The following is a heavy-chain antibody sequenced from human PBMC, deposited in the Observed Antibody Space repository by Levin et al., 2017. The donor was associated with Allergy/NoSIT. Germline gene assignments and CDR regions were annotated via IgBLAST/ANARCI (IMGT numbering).Heavy chain of an antibody. J-gene: IGHJ5*02. CDR3: ARAYDSSGYPAS. D-gene: IGHD3-22*01. CDR1: GFTFSSYS. CDR2: ISSSSSYI. Sequence: GGSLRLSCAASGFTFSSYSMNWVRQAPGKGLEWVSSISSSSSYIYYADSVKGRFTISRDNAKNSLYLQMNSLRAEDTAVYYCARAYDSSGYPASWGQGTLVTVSS. V-gene: IGHV3-21*01.